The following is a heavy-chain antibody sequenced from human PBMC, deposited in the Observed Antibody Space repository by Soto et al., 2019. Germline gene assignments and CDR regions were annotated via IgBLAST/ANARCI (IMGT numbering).Heavy chain of an antibody. CDR2: IYYTGST. J-gene: IGHJ4*02. Sequence: QVHLQESGPGLVKPSETLSLTCTVSGGSINNHYWSWIRQPPGKGLEWIGYIYYTGSTNYNPSLESRVTVSVATSQNRVSLNLTSLTAADTAIYYCARANWYSEYWGQGTLVTVSS. CDR1: GGSINNHY. V-gene: IGHV4-59*11. CDR3: ARANWYSEY. D-gene: IGHD7-27*01.